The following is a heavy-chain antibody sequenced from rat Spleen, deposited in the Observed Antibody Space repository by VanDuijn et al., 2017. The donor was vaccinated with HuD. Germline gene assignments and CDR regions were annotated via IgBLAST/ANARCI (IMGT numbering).Heavy chain of an antibody. D-gene: IGHD1-7*01. CDR2: ISYDGRRT. CDR1: GFTFSDYD. CDR3: TMGIDY. J-gene: IGHJ2*01. V-gene: IGHV5S10*01. Sequence: EVQLVESGGGLVQPGRSLKLSCSVSGFTFSDYDMAWVRQAPTKGLEWVATISYDGRRTYYRDSVKGRFTISRENAKSTLYLQMNSLRSEDTATYYCTMGIDYWGQGVMVTVSS.